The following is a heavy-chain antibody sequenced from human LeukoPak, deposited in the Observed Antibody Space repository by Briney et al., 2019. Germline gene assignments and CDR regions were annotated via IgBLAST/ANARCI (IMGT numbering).Heavy chain of an antibody. D-gene: IGHD1-1*01. J-gene: IGHJ4*02. CDR1: GYTFTRYY. CDR2: IDPSGGST. V-gene: IGHV1-46*01. CDR3: ARDKSGTTQGDSDY. Sequence: GASVKVSCKASGYTFTRYYMHWVRQAPGQGLEWMGIIDPSGGSTSYAQKFQGRVTMTRDTSTSTDYMDLSSLRSEDTAVYYCARDKSGTTQGDSDYWGQGTLVTVSS.